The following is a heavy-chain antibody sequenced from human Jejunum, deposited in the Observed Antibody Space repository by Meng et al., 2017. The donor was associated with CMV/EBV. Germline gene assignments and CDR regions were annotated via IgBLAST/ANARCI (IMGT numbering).Heavy chain of an antibody. CDR1: GGSISSSNFY. CDR3: ARKVKLGTIDY. CDR2: IYYSVNT. V-gene: IGHV4-39*07. D-gene: IGHD7-27*01. J-gene: IGHJ4*02. Sequence: LLQTWGPGVVKLSETLSYTCTYSGGSISSSNFYWGWVRQPPGRGLEWIACIYYSVNTYYEPSLKSRVTISVDTSKNQFSLKLNSVTAADTAVYYCARKVKLGTIDYWGQGTLVTVSS.